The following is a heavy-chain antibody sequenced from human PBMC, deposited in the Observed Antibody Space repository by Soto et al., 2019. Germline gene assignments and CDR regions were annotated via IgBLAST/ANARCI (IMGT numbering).Heavy chain of an antibody. CDR1: GGTFSSYA. Sequence: SLKVSCKASGGTFSSYAISWVRQAPGQGLEWMGGIIPIFGTANYAQKFQGRVTITADESTSTAYMELSSLRSEDTAVYYCARTNFDWLLYRDYYYGMDVWGQGTTVTVSS. D-gene: IGHD3-9*01. J-gene: IGHJ6*02. CDR2: IIPIFGTA. CDR3: ARTNFDWLLYRDYYYGMDV. V-gene: IGHV1-69*13.